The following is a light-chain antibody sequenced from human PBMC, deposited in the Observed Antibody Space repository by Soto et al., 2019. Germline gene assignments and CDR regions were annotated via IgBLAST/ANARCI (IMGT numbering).Light chain of an antibody. J-gene: IGLJ3*02. CDR2: SND. Sequence: QSVLTQPPSASGTPGQRITISCSGSISNIGSSTVNWYQQLPGMAPKLLIYSNDRRPSGVPDRFSASKSGTSASLAISGLQSEDEALYYCSARDDSLIGVFGGGTKLTVL. V-gene: IGLV1-44*01. CDR1: ISNIGSST. CDR3: SARDDSLIGV.